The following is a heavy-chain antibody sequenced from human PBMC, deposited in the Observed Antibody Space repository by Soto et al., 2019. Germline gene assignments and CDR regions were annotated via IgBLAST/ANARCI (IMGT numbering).Heavy chain of an antibody. CDR3: ARNGGMDV. D-gene: IGHD2-8*01. J-gene: IGHJ6*02. V-gene: IGHV3-48*02. CDR2: ISSSGSPI. CDR1: GFTFSTYS. Sequence: GGSLRLSCAASGFTFSTYSMNWVRQAPGKGLEWVSYISSSGSPIYYADSVRGRFTISRDDAKNSLSLQMNSLRDEDTAMYYCARNGGMDVWGQGTTVTVSS.